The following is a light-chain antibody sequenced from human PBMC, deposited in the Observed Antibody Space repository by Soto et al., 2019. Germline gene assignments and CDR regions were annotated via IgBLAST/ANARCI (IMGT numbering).Light chain of an antibody. CDR1: QRISAY. V-gene: IGKV1-39*01. J-gene: IGKJ3*01. CDR3: LQTYSPPLT. CDR2: DVS. Sequence: DIPMTQSPSSLSASVGDRVTITCRASQRISAYLNWYQQKPGEAPKLLIFDVSVLESGVPSRFSGSGSETDFTLSVTSLQPDDFATYYCLQTYSPPLTFGHGTTVDFK.